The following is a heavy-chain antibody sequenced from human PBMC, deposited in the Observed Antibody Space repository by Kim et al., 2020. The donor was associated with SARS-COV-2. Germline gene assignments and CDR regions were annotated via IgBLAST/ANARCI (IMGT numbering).Heavy chain of an antibody. D-gene: IGHD1-26*01. CDR3: AKSWVKDSGRSPVDY. V-gene: IGHV3-23*01. Sequence: DSVKGRFTNSRDNSKNTLYLQMNSLRAEDTDVYYCAKSWVKDSGRSPVDYWGQGTLVTVSS. J-gene: IGHJ4*02.